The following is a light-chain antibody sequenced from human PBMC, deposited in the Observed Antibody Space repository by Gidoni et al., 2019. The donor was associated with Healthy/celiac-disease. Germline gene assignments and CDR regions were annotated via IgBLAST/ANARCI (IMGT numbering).Light chain of an antibody. CDR3: SSYTSSSTLV. J-gene: IGLJ3*02. CDR2: DVS. CDR1: SSDVGGYNY. V-gene: IGLV2-14*01. Sequence: QSALTQPASVSGSPGQSITILCTGTSSDVGGYNYVSWYQPHPGKAPKLMIYDVSNRPSGVSNRFSGSKSGNTASLTISGLQAEDEADYYCSSYTSSSTLVFGGGTKLTVL.